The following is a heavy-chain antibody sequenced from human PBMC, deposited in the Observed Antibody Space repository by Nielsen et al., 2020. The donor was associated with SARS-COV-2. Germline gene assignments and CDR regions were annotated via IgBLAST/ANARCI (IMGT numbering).Heavy chain of an antibody. D-gene: IGHD6-19*01. J-gene: IGHJ4*02. CDR3: ARGFSSGWDFDY. CDR1: GFTFSSYA. V-gene: IGHV3-30-3*01. CDR2: ISSDGSNK. Sequence: GGSLRLSCAASGFTFSSYAMHWVRQAPGKGLEWVAVISSDGSNKYYADSVKGRFTISRDNSKNTLYLQMNSLRAEDTAVYYCARGFSSGWDFDYWGQGTLVTVSS.